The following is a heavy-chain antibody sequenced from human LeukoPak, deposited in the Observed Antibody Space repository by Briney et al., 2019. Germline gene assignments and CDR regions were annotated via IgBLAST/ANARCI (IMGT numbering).Heavy chain of an antibody. J-gene: IGHJ4*02. V-gene: IGHV3-21*01. CDR2: ISSSSSYI. Sequence: GGSLRLSCAASGFTFSSYSMNWVRQAPGKGLEWVSSISSSSSYIYYADSVKGRFTISRDNAKNSLYLQMNSLRADDTALYYCASQDIVATTGAELDYWGQGTLVTVSS. CDR1: GFTFSSYS. CDR3: ASQDIVATTGAELDY. D-gene: IGHD5-12*01.